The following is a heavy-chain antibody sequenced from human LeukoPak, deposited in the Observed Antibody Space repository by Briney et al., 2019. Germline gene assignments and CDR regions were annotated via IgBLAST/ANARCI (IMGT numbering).Heavy chain of an antibody. CDR1: GFTFSNAW. D-gene: IGHD3-3*01. CDR3: TTDPNAYYDFWSGYSRFDP. J-gene: IGHJ5*02. CDR2: IKSKTDGGTT. Sequence: GGSLRLSCAASGFTFSNAWMGWVRKAPGKGLDWVGRIKSKTDGGTTDYAAPVKGRFTISRDDSKNTLYLQMNSLKTEDTAVYYCTTDPNAYYDFWSGYSRFDPWGQGTLVTVSS. V-gene: IGHV3-15*01.